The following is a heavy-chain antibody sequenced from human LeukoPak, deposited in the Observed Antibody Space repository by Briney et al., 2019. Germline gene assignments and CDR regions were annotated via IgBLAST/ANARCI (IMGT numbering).Heavy chain of an antibody. Sequence: SETLSLTCAVYGGSFSGYYWSWIRQPPGKGLEWIGEINHSGSTNYNPSLKSRVTISVDTSKNQFSLKLSSVTAADTAVYYCAVSGVYGDYAPWGQGTLVTVSS. CDR3: AVSGVYGDYAP. J-gene: IGHJ5*02. CDR1: GGSFSGYY. V-gene: IGHV4-34*01. CDR2: INHSGST. D-gene: IGHD4-17*01.